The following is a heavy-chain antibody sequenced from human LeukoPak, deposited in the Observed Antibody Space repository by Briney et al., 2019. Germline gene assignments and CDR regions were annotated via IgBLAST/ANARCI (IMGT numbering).Heavy chain of an antibody. J-gene: IGHJ4*02. V-gene: IGHV3-74*03. CDR3: TRSGFSNGYDY. Sequence: GGSLRLSCVASGFSFSGHWMHWVRQAPGKGLVAVSRIIPDGTDTAYADSVKGRFTISRDNAKNTLYLEMNSLTAEDTALYYCTRSGFSNGYDYWGQGTLVTVSS. CDR1: GFSFSGHW. CDR2: IIPDGTDT. D-gene: IGHD2-8*01.